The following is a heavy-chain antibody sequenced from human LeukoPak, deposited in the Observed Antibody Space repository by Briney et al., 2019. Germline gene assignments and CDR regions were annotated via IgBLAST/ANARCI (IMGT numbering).Heavy chain of an antibody. CDR1: GFTFSNYA. J-gene: IGHJ4*02. CDR3: AKKWGVGTTTLDYFDY. CDR2: ISGNAGST. V-gene: IGHV3-23*01. Sequence: GGSLRLSCAASGFTFSNYAMSWGRQAPGKGLEWVSGISGNAGSTYYADSVKGRFTISRDNSKNTLYLQMNSLTDDDTAVYYCAKKWGVGTTTLDYFDYWGQGTLVTVSS. D-gene: IGHD1-26*01.